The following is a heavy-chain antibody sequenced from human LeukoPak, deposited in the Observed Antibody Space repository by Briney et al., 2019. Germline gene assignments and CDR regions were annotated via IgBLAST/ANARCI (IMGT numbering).Heavy chain of an antibody. CDR3: ASFVCSGGSCYFGY. J-gene: IGHJ4*02. CDR2: IYYSGST. D-gene: IGHD2-15*01. CDR1: GGSISSYY. Sequence: SETLSLTCTVSGGSISSYYWSWIRQPPGKGLEWIGYIYYSGSTNYNPSLKSRVTISVDTSKNQFSLKLSSVTAADTAVYYCASFVCSGGSCYFGYWGQGTLVTVSS. V-gene: IGHV4-59*01.